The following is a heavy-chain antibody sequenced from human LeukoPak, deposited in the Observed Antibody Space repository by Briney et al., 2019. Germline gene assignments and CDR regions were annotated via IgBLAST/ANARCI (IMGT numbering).Heavy chain of an antibody. CDR3: ARGFSTTYGY. V-gene: IGHV6-1*01. D-gene: IGHD3-3*02. CDR2: TYYRSKWYN. CDR1: GDSVSNDNAA. J-gene: IGHJ4*02. Sequence: HSQTLSLTCAISGDSVSNDNAAWNWIRQSPSRGLEWLGRTYYRSKWYNDYAVSVKSRITINPDTSKNQFSLQLNSVTPEDTAVYYCARGFSTTYGYWGQGTLVTVSS.